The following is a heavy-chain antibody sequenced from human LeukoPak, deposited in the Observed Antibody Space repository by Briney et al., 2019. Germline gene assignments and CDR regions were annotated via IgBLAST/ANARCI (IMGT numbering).Heavy chain of an antibody. J-gene: IGHJ6*03. V-gene: IGHV4-34*01. Sequence: PSETLSLTCAVYGGSFSGYYWSWIRQPPGKGLEWIGEINHSGSTNYNPSLKSRVTISVDTSKNQFSLKLSSVTAADTAVYYCARRDYSYYYYMDVWGKGTTVTVSS. CDR2: INHSGST. CDR3: ARRDYSYYYYMDV. CDR1: GGSFSGYY.